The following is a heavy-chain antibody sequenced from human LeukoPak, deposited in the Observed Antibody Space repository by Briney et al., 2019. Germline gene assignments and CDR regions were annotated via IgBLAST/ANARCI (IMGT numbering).Heavy chain of an antibody. V-gene: IGHV3-66*02. Sequence: GWSLSLSCAASGFTVSSNYMSWVRQARGKGLEGVSVSYSGGSTYYADSVKGRFTISRDNSKNTLYLQMNSLRAEDTAVYYCARGPARGGYCSSTSCYGHWFDPWGQGTLVTVSS. D-gene: IGHD2-2*01. J-gene: IGHJ5*02. CDR1: GFTVSSNY. CDR2: SYSGGST. CDR3: ARGPARGGYCSSTSCYGHWFDP.